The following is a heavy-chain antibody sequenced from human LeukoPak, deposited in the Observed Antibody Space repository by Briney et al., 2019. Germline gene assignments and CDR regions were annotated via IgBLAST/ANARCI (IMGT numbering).Heavy chain of an antibody. Sequence: GRSLRLSCAASGFTFCSYGMHWVRQAPGKGLEWVAVISYDGSNKYYADSVKGRFTISRDNSKNTLYLQMNSLRAEDTAVYYCAKDLAGYFDYWGQGTLATVSS. V-gene: IGHV3-30*18. CDR3: AKDLAGYFDY. CDR1: GFTFCSYG. J-gene: IGHJ4*02. CDR2: ISYDGSNK.